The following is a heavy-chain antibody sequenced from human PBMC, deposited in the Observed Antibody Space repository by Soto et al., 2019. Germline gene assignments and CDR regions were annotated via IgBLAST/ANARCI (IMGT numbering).Heavy chain of an antibody. V-gene: IGHV3-23*01. J-gene: IGHJ4*02. CDR1: GFTFSSYS. D-gene: IGHD3-10*01. CDR2: ITGSGAPT. CDR3: ANRGSPYYFDY. Sequence: GGSLRLSCVASGFTFSSYSMSWVRQAPGKGLEWVSSITGSGAPTYCADSVKGRVTISRDNSKNTLYLQINSLRAEDTAVYYCANRGSPYYFDYWGQGTLVTVSS.